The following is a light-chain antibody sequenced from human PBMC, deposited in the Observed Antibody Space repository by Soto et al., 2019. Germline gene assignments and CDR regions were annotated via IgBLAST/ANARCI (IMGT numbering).Light chain of an antibody. J-gene: IGKJ1*01. CDR3: MQPLQSWT. V-gene: IGKV2-28*01. Sequence: DIVMTHSPLSLPVTPGEPASISCRSSQSLLHSNGYNYFDCDLQTPGRSPXPLIYLGSNRASGVPDRFIGTGSGTDFTLQISRVEAEYVGVYDCMQPLQSWTFGPGTKVEI. CDR1: QSLLHSNGYNY. CDR2: LGS.